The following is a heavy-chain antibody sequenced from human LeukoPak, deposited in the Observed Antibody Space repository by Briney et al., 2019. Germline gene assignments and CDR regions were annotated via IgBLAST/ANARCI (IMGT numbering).Heavy chain of an antibody. CDR2: IYYSGST. Sequence: ASETLSLTCTVSGGSISSYYWSWIRQPPGKGLEWIGYIYYSGSTNYNPSLKSRVTISVDTSKNQFSLKLSSVTAADTAVYYCARAYGSGSYVYWGQGTLVTVPS. CDR1: GGSISSYY. D-gene: IGHD3-10*01. J-gene: IGHJ4*02. V-gene: IGHV4-59*01. CDR3: ARAYGSGSYVY.